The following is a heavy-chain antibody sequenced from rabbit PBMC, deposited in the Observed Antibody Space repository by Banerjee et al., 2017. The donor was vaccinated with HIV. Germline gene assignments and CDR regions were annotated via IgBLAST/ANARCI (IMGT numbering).Heavy chain of an antibody. CDR2: IDASSGAP. CDR1: GFTISSSYW. V-gene: IGHV1S40*01. CDR3: ARIDPRYYTSGWDYFNL. Sequence: QSLEESGGGLVKPGASLTLTCTASGFTISSSYWICWVRQAPGKGLEWIACIDASSGAPWYASWAKGRFTISKTSSTTVTLQMTSLTAADTATYFCARIDPRYYTSGWDYFNLWGQGTLVTVS. J-gene: IGHJ4*01. D-gene: IGHD4-1*01.